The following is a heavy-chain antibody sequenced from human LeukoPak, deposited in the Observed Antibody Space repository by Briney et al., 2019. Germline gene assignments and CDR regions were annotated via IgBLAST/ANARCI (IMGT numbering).Heavy chain of an antibody. D-gene: IGHD2-2*01. CDR3: AKDPYGTRYFDY. J-gene: IGHJ4*02. CDR1: GFTFSRNA. Sequence: GGSLRLSCAASGFTFSRNALSWVRQAPGKGLEWVSSLSGSGADTYYADSVKGRFTISGDNSKNTVYLQMNSLRAEDTAIYYCAKDPYGTRYFDYWGQGTLVTVSS. CDR2: LSGSGADT. V-gene: IGHV3-23*01.